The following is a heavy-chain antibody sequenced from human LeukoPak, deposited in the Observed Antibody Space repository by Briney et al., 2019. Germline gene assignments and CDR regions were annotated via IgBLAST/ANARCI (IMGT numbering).Heavy chain of an antibody. V-gene: IGHV4-34*01. CDR1: GGSFSGYY. CDR2: VNHSGGT. CDR3: ARAIIVVVPAARRNWFDP. Sequence: SETLSFTCAVYGGSFSGYYWSWIRQPPGKGLEWIGEVNHSGGTNYNPSLKSRVTISVDTSKNQFSLKLSSVTAADTAVYYCARAIIVVVPAARRNWFDPWGQGTLVTVSS. D-gene: IGHD2-2*01. J-gene: IGHJ5*02.